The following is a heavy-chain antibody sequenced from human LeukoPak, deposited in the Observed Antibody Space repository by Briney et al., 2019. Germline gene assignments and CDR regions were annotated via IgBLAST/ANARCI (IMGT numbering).Heavy chain of an antibody. Sequence: SGGPLRLSCAASGFTFSSYAMSWVRQAPGKGLEWVSAISGSGGSTYYADSVKGRFTISRDNSKNTLYLQMNSLRAEDTAVYYCAKDQQQLVPYYYYYYGMDVWGQGTTVTVSS. J-gene: IGHJ6*02. CDR2: ISGSGGST. CDR1: GFTFSSYA. V-gene: IGHV3-23*01. CDR3: AKDQQQLVPYYYYYYGMDV. D-gene: IGHD6-13*01.